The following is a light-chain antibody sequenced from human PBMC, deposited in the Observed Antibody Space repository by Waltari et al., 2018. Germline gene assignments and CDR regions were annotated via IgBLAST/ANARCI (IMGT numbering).Light chain of an antibody. V-gene: IGKV4-1*01. CDR2: WAS. CDR1: QSVISSFKNKNY. Sequence: DIVMTQSPDSLAVSLGERATINCKSSQSVISSFKNKNYLTWFQRKAGEPPKLLIYWASTRESGVPDRFSGSGSGTDFTLTISGLQAEDVAVYYCQQYSATPPTFGQGTKVEIK. CDR3: QQYSATPPT. J-gene: IGKJ1*01.